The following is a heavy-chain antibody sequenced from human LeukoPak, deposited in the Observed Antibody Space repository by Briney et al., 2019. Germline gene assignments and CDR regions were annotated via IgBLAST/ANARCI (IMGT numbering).Heavy chain of an antibody. CDR1: GFTFNHYW. V-gene: IGHV3-7*01. CDR3: ARDRPPDQWLFYQTFVS. D-gene: IGHD5-12*01. Sequence: GGSLALSCAASGFTFNHYWMCWVRKGPGKGLGWVAHIKEDGSGTYYVDSVEGRFTISTDNANNALSLQMTDLRAADTAVYYYARDRPPDQWLFYQTFVSWGQGTLVAVSS. J-gene: IGHJ4*02. CDR2: IKEDGSGT.